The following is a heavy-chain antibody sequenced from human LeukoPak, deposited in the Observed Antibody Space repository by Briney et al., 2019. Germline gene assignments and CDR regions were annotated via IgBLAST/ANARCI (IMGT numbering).Heavy chain of an antibody. Sequence: SETLSLTCAVSGGSISSSTHYWAWIRQPPGKGLEWIGSIYYSGKTYYNPSLKSRVTISVDTSKNQFSLKLSSVTAADTAVYYCARGRGEPKGGWKYYYYYYYMDVWGKGTTVTVSS. J-gene: IGHJ6*03. CDR2: IYYSGKT. D-gene: IGHD1-26*01. V-gene: IGHV4-39*07. CDR1: GGSISSSTHY. CDR3: ARGRGEPKGGWKYYYYYYYMDV.